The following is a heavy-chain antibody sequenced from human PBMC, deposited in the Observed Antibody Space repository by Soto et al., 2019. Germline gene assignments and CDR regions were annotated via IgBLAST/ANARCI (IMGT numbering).Heavy chain of an antibody. Sequence: QVQLVESGGGVVQPGRSLRLSCAASGFTFSSYAMHWVRQAPGKGLEWVAVISYDRSNKYYANSVKGRFTISRDNSKNTLYLQMNSLRAEDTAVYYCARDERFYYDSSGYETSGAFDIWGQGTMVTVSS. D-gene: IGHD3-22*01. CDR3: ARDERFYYDSSGYETSGAFDI. V-gene: IGHV3-30-3*01. J-gene: IGHJ3*02. CDR1: GFTFSSYA. CDR2: ISYDRSNK.